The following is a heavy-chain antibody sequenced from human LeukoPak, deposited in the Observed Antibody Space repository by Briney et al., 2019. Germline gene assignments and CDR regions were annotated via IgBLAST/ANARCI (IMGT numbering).Heavy chain of an antibody. D-gene: IGHD3-10*01. CDR3: AIDYFASSY. CDR1: AFTFNDYW. J-gene: IGHJ4*02. V-gene: IGHV3-74*01. CDR2: TNTDGTST. Sequence: AAVSLRLSCAASAFTFNDYWMDWVRHSPGTGLVWGSHTNTDGTSTSYADYVKGRFTVSRDNAKNTVYLRMHRLTVDDTALFYCAIDYFASSYWGQGALVTVSS.